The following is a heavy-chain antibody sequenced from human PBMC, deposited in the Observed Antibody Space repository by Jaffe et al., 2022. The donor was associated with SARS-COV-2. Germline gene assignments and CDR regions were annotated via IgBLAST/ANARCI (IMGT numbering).Heavy chain of an antibody. J-gene: IGHJ6*02. Sequence: QVQLVESGGGVVQPGRSLRLSCAASGFTFSSYGMHWVRQAPGKGLEWVAVISYDGSNKYYADSVKGRFTISRDNSKNTLYLQMNSLRAEDTAVYYCAKDYSGYSSSWYSYYYYYGMDVWGQGTTVTVSS. V-gene: IGHV3-30*18. CDR2: ISYDGSNK. CDR1: GFTFSSYG. CDR3: AKDYSGYSSSWYSYYYYYGMDV. D-gene: IGHD6-13*01.